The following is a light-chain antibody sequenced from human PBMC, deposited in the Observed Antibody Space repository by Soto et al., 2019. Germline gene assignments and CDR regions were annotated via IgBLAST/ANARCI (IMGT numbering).Light chain of an antibody. CDR3: QQRSNWPLT. V-gene: IGKV3-11*01. J-gene: IGKJ4*01. CDR1: QSVSSY. Sequence: MTQSPATLSLSPGERATLSCRASQSVSSYLAWYQQKPGQAPRLLIYDASNRATGIPARFSGSGSGTDFTLTISSLEPEDFAVYYCQQRSNWPLTFGGGTKVEIK. CDR2: DAS.